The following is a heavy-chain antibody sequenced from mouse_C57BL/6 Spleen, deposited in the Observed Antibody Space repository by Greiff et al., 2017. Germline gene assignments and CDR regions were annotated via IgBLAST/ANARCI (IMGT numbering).Heavy chain of an antibody. D-gene: IGHD1-1*01. V-gene: IGHV1-69*01. Sequence: QVQLKQPGAELVMPGASVKLSCKASGYTFTSYWMHWVKQRPGQGLEWIGEIDPSDSYTNYNQKFKGKSTLTVDKSSSTAYMQLSSLTSEDSAVYYCARGRYYGTPFDYWGQGTTLTVSS. CDR3: ARGRYYGTPFDY. CDR1: GYTFTSYW. CDR2: IDPSDSYT. J-gene: IGHJ2*01.